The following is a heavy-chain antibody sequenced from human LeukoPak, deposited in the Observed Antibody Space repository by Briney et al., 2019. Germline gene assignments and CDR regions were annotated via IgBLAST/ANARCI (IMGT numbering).Heavy chain of an antibody. V-gene: IGHV3-7*01. CDR2: INQDGSEK. Sequence: GGSLRLSCAASGFTFSSYWMSWVRQAPGKGLEWVANINQDGSEKYYVDSVKGRFTISRDNAKKSLYLQMNSLRAEDTAVYYCARDVRCGDYFHYYYMDVWGKGATVTVSS. CDR3: ARDVRCGDYFHYYYMDV. J-gene: IGHJ6*03. D-gene: IGHD4-17*01. CDR1: GFTFSSYW.